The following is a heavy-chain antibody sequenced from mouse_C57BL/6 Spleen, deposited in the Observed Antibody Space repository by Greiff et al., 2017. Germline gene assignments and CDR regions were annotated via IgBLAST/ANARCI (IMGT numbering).Heavy chain of an antibody. D-gene: IGHD1-1*01. CDR2: IYPGSGST. CDR1: GYTFTSYW. V-gene: IGHV1-55*01. Sequence: QVQLQQPGAELVKPGASVKMSCKASGYTFTSYWITWVKQRPGQGLEWIGDIYPGSGSTNYNEKFKSKATLTVDTSSSTAYMQLSSLTSEDSAVYYCAREVAGNYYGSSYSYWGQGTTLTVSS. J-gene: IGHJ2*01. CDR3: AREVAGNYYGSSYSY.